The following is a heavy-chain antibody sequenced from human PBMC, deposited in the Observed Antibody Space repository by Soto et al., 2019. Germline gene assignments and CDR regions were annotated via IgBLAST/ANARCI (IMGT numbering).Heavy chain of an antibody. CDR2: IGSSSNYI. CDR3: ATLTYCSSASCTNYYYVMDV. CDR1: GFTFTTYS. V-gene: IGHV3-21*06. D-gene: IGHD2-2*01. Sequence: PGGSLRLSCAASGFTFTTYSLTWVRQAPGKGLEWVASIGSSSNYIYYADSVKGRFTIFRDNAKNSLFLQMNSLRAEDTAVYYCATLTYCSSASCTNYYYVMDVWGQGTTVTVSS. J-gene: IGHJ6*02.